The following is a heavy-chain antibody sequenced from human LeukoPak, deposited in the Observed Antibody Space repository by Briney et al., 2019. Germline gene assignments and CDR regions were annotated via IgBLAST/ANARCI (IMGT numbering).Heavy chain of an antibody. J-gene: IGHJ5*02. D-gene: IGHD2-15*01. Sequence: GASVKASCKASGYTFTSYDINWVRQATGQGLEWMGWMNPNSGNTGYTQKFQGRVTMTRNTSISTAYMELSSLRSEDTAVYYCARGSGGSWFFDPWGQGTLVTVSS. CDR3: ARGSGGSWFFDP. V-gene: IGHV1-8*01. CDR1: GYTFTSYD. CDR2: MNPNSGNT.